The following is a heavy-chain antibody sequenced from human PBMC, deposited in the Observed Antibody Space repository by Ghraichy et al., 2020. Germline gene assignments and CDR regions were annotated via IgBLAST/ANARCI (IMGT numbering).Heavy chain of an antibody. J-gene: IGHJ6*02. CDR1: GYSISSGYY. CDR2: IYHSGST. Sequence: SETLSLTCAVSGYSISSGYYWGWIRQPPGKGLEWIGSIYHSGSTYYNPSLKSRVTISVDTSKNQFSLKLSSVTAADTAVYYCARDPHQYSGSPFYYYYGMDVWGQGTTVTVSS. V-gene: IGHV4-38-2*02. D-gene: IGHD1-26*01. CDR3: ARDPHQYSGSPFYYYYGMDV.